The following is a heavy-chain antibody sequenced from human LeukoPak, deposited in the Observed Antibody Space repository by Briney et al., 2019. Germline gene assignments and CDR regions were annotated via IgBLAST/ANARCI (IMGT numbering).Heavy chain of an antibody. CDR1: GFTFSSYT. Sequence: GGSLRLSCGASGFTFSSYTMSWVRQAPGKGLEWVSAIGGNGDSTYHADSVKGRFTISRDNSKKTLYLQMHSLRVEDTAMYYCAKDLYCSAGSCYSAYWGQGTLVTVSS. D-gene: IGHD2-15*01. CDR3: AKDLYCSAGSCYSAY. V-gene: IGHV3-23*01. CDR2: IGGNGDST. J-gene: IGHJ4*02.